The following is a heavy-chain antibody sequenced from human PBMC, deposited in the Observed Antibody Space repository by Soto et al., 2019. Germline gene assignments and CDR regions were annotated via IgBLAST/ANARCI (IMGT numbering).Heavy chain of an antibody. D-gene: IGHD6-6*01. V-gene: IGHV1-46*01. CDR1: GYTFTSYY. CDR2: INPSGGST. CDR3: ARDLSSTRYFDY. J-gene: IGHJ4*02. Sequence: ASVKVSCKASGYTFTSYYIHWVRQAPGQGLDWMGMINPSGGSTTYAQKFQGRVTVTRDTSTSTVYMELNSLRSEDTAVYYCARDLSSTRYFDYWGQGTLVTAPQ.